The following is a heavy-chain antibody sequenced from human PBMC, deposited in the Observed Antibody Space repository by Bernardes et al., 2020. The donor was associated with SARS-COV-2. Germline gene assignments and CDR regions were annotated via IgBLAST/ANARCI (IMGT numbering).Heavy chain of an antibody. CDR1: TLTFNSYA. CDR2: ISGSGDAT. Sequence: GGSLRLSCADSTLTFNSYAMNWVRQTPGKGLEWVSTISGSGDATYYADSVKGRFTISRDNSKNTLYLQMSSLGADDTAIYYCAKGRPALDSWGQGTLVTVSS. D-gene: IGHD2-2*01. CDR3: AKGRPALDS. V-gene: IGHV3-23*01. J-gene: IGHJ4*02.